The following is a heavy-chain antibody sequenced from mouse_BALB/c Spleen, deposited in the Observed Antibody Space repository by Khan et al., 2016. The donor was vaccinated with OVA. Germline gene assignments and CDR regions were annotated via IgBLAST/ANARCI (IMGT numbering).Heavy chain of an antibody. CDR1: GYTFSSYW. V-gene: IGHV1-9*01. CDR3: ARGGYGGFAF. CDR2: IFPGSVSI. J-gene: IGHJ3*01. Sequence: QVQLQQSGGDLMKPGASVKISCKATGYTFSSYWIEWVKQRPGHGLEWIGQIFPGSVSITYNEKFKGKATFTADTSSNTAYMQLSSLTSEDSAVYYGARGGYGGFAFWGQGTLVTVSA. D-gene: IGHD2-2*01.